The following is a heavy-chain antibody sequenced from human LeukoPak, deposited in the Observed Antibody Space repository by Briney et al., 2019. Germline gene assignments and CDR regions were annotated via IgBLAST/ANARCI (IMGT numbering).Heavy chain of an antibody. D-gene: IGHD5-18*01. CDR3: ASGYNYAPFSD. CDR1: GFTFRSYA. V-gene: IGHV3-23*01. J-gene: IGHJ4*02. CDR2: ISGSGDST. Sequence: GGSLRLSCAASGFTFRSYAMSWVRQAPGKGLEWVSAISGSGDSTYYADSVKGRFTISRDNSKNTLYLQMNSLRAEDTAVYYCASGYNYAPFSDWGQGALVTVSS.